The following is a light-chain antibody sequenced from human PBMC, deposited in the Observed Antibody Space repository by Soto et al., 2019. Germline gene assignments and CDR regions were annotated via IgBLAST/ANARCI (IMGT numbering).Light chain of an antibody. V-gene: IGLV2-8*01. CDR3: SSYVVSYNGV. CDR1: SSDVGAYDY. Sequence: QSALTQPPAASGSPGQSVTISCTGTSSDVGAYDYVSWFQQHPGKAPKLIIYQVTQRPSGVPDRFSGSKSGNTASLTVSGLQAEDEADYFCSSYVVSYNGVVGGGTKLTVL. CDR2: QVT. J-gene: IGLJ3*02.